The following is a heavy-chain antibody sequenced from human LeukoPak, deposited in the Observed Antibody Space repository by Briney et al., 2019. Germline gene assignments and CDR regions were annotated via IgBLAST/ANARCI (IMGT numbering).Heavy chain of an antibody. D-gene: IGHD3-10*01. CDR3: VKTMVVFGGLIRTDAFDI. J-gene: IGHJ3*02. CDR2: INSDGGSS. V-gene: IGHV3-64D*06. Sequence: GGSLRLSCSASGFSFNNYAVHWVRQAPGKGLEYVSGINSDGGSSHYADSAKGRFTISRGNSKNALYLQLSSLRPEDTALYYCVKTMVVFGGLIRTDAFDIWGQGTMVTVSS. CDR1: GFSFNNYA.